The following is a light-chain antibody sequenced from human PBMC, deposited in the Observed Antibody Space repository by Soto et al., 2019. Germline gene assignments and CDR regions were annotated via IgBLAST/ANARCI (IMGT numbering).Light chain of an antibody. CDR1: QDISSW. CDR3: QQYNAYPLT. Sequence: DIQMTQSPSTLSASIGDRVTITCRASQDISSWLAWYQQKPGKAPNLLIYKASTLVTGVSSRFSDSGSGSEFTLTISSLQPDDFATFYCQQYNAYPLTFGGGTKVQIK. V-gene: IGKV1-5*03. CDR2: KAS. J-gene: IGKJ4*01.